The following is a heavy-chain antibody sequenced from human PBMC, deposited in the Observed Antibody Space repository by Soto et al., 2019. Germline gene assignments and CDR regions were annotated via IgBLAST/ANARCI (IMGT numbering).Heavy chain of an antibody. Sequence: EVQLVESGGGLVQPGGSLRVSCAASGFTFIKYCMHWVRQAPGKGLVWVSRICTDGRSATYADSVKGRFTISRDNAKNTLYRRMNSLRAEDTAIYYCARDRDAYGDYYYYGMDVWGQGTTVTVSS. CDR1: GFTFIKYC. J-gene: IGHJ6*02. V-gene: IGHV3-74*01. CDR3: ARDRDAYGDYYYYGMDV. D-gene: IGHD4-17*01. CDR2: ICTDGRSA.